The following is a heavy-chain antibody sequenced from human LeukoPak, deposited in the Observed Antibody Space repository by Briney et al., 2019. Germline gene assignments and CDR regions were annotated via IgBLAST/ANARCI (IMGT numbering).Heavy chain of an antibody. CDR2: MNPNSGNT. J-gene: IGHJ4*02. V-gene: IGHV1-8*03. CDR3: ASYEMGSTSRFDY. D-gene: IGHD2-2*01. CDR1: GYTFTSYD. Sequence: ASVKVSCKASGYTFTSYDINWVRQATGQGLEWMGWMNPNSGNTGYAQKFQGRVTITRNTSISTAYMELSSLRSEDTAVYYCASYEMGSTSRFDYWGQGTLVTVSS.